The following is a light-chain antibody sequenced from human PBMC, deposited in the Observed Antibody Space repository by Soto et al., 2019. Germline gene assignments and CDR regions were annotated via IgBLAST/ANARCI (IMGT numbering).Light chain of an antibody. CDR1: QSVRSNF. Sequence: EIVLTQSPGTLSLSPGERATLSCMASQSVRSNFLAWYQQKPGQAPRLLISDASNRATGIPDRFSGSGSGTDFTLTISRLEPEDFVLYYCQQYGASPITFGQGTRLEIK. CDR2: DAS. V-gene: IGKV3-20*01. J-gene: IGKJ5*01. CDR3: QQYGASPIT.